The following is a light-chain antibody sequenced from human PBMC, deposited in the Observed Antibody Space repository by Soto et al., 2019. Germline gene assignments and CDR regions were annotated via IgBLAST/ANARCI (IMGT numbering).Light chain of an antibody. CDR2: EVS. V-gene: IGLV2-14*01. Sequence: LAQPASVSGSPGQSITISCTGTISDVGGYNYVSWYQQHPGKAPKLMIYEVSNRPSGVSNRFSGSRSGNTASLTISGLQAEDEADYYCSSYTTSSTLVFGTGTKVTVL. CDR3: SSYTTSSTLV. CDR1: ISDVGGYNY. J-gene: IGLJ1*01.